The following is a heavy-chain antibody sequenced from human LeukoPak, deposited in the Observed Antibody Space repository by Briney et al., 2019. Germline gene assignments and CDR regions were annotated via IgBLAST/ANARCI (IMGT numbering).Heavy chain of an antibody. V-gene: IGHV3-53*05. D-gene: IGHD6-6*01. CDR1: GFTVSSNY. CDR3: VKGVAARLDY. CDR2: IYSGGST. J-gene: IGHJ4*02. Sequence: GGSLRLSCAASGFTVSSNYMSWVRQAPGKGLEWVSVIYSGGSTYYADSVKGRFTISRDNSKNTLYLQMSSLRAEDTAIYYCVKGVAARLDYWGQGTLVTVSS.